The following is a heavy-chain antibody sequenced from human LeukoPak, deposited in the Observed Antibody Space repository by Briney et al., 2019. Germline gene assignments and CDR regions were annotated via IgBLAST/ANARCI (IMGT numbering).Heavy chain of an antibody. J-gene: IGHJ4*02. CDR2: ISSSSSYI. Sequence: GGSLRLSCAASGFTLSSYSMNWVRQAPGKGLEWVSSISSSSSYIYYADSVKGRFTISRDNAKNSLYLQMNSLRAEDTAVYYCARDLIAAFDYWGQGTLVTVSS. CDR1: GFTLSSYS. V-gene: IGHV3-21*01. CDR3: ARDLIAAFDY. D-gene: IGHD6-6*01.